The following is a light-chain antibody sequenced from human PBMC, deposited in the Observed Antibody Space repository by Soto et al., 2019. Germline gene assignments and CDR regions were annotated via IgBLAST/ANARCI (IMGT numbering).Light chain of an antibody. J-gene: IGKJ1*01. V-gene: IGKV4-1*01. Sequence: DIVMTQSPDSLAVSLGERATINCKSSQTVLYSSDNKNYLAWYQQKPGQPPNLLIYWASTRKSGVPDRFSGSGSETDFTLTISSLQAEDVAVYYCQQYYSPPWTFGQGTKVEIK. CDR3: QQYYSPPWT. CDR2: WAS. CDR1: QTVLYSSDNKNY.